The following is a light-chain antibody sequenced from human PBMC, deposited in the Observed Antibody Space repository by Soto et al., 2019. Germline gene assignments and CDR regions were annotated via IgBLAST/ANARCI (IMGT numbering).Light chain of an antibody. CDR3: HHRSNWPPEDT. V-gene: IGKV3-11*01. CDR2: DAS. Sequence: EVLLTQSPATLSFTPGESATLSCRASQPINTYLGWYQQKSGQSPRLLIYDASNRAADIPARFHASGFGTDFHPNHSSLKPEDFGTYYCHHRSNWPPEDTFGQGTKLEI. J-gene: IGKJ2*01. CDR1: QPINTY.